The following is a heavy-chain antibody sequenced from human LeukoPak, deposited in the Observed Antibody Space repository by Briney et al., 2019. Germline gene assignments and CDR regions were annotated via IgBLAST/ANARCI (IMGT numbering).Heavy chain of an antibody. CDR3: ARGGGYASPIGY. J-gene: IGHJ4*02. V-gene: IGHV4-59*01. Sequence: SETLSLTCTLSGGSISTYYWSWIRQPPGKGLEWIVYIYHSGSTNYNPSLKSRVTISVDTSKNQFSLKLSSVTAADTAVYYCARGGGYASPIGYWGQGALATVSS. D-gene: IGHD5-12*01. CDR1: GGSISTYY. CDR2: IYHSGST.